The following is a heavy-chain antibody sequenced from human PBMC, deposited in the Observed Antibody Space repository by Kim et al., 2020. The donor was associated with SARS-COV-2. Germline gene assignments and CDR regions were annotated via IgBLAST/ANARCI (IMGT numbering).Heavy chain of an antibody. CDR2: INSDGSST. V-gene: IGHV3-74*01. D-gene: IGHD3-10*01. J-gene: IGHJ6*02. CDR1: GFTFSSYW. CDR3: ARHYGSGSYPTFLYSYYYYGMDV. Sequence: GGSLRLSCAASGFTFSSYWMHWVRQAPGKGLVWVSRINSDGSSTSYADSVKGRFTISRDNAKNTLYLQMNSLRAEDTAVYYCARHYGSGSYPTFLYSYYYYGMDVWGQGTTVTVSS.